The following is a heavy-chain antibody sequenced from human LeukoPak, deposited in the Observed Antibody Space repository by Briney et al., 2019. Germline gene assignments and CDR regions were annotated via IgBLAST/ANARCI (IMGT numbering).Heavy chain of an antibody. CDR3: ARVATRSRIDY. CDR1: GGSFSGYY. Sequence: PSETLSLTCAVYGGSFSGYYWSWIRQPPGKGLEWIGEINHSGSTNYNPSLKSRVTISVDTSKNQSSLKLSSVTAADTAVYYCARVATRSRIDYWGQGTLVTVSS. J-gene: IGHJ4*02. D-gene: IGHD2-2*01. CDR2: INHSGST. V-gene: IGHV4-34*01.